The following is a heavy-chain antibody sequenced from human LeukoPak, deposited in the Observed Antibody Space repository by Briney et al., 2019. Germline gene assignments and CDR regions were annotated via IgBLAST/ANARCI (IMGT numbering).Heavy chain of an antibody. Sequence: GGSLRLSCAASGFTFSSYGMHWVRQAPGKGLEWVAGISYDGSNKNYVDSVKGRFTISRDNSKSTLYLQMNSLRAEDTAVYYCAKDIRGYSSGPDAFDIWGQGTMVTVSS. CDR2: ISYDGSNK. D-gene: IGHD6-19*01. CDR3: AKDIRGYSSGPDAFDI. J-gene: IGHJ3*02. CDR1: GFTFSSYG. V-gene: IGHV3-30*18.